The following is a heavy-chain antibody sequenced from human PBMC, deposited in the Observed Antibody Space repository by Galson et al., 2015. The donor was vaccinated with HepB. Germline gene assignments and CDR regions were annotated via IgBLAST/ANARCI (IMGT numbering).Heavy chain of an antibody. D-gene: IGHD6-13*01. V-gene: IGHV3-30-3*01. CDR2: ISYDGSNK. CDR1: GFTFSSYA. CDR3: ARARIAAAGTFDY. Sequence: SLRLSCAASGFTFSSYAMHWVRQAPGKGLEWVAVISYDGSNKYYADSVKGRFTISRDNSKNTLYLQMNSLRAEDTAVYYCARARIAAAGTFDYWGQGTLVTVSS. J-gene: IGHJ4*02.